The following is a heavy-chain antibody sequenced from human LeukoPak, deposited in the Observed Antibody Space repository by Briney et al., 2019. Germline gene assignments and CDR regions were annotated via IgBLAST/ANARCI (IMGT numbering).Heavy chain of an antibody. CDR3: AKSGSSWGTDY. CDR1: GFTFSSYA. V-gene: IGHV3-23*01. Sequence: GGSLRLSCADSGFTFSSYAMSRVRPAPGKGLEWVSDISGSGGRTYSADSVKGPFTISRDNSTNTLYLQVNSLRAEDTAVYYCAKSGSSWGTDYGGQGPLVTVSS. CDR2: ISGSGGRT. J-gene: IGHJ4*02. D-gene: IGHD6-13*01.